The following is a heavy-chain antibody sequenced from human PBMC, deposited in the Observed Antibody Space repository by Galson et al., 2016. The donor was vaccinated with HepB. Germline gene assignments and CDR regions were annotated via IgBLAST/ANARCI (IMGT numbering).Heavy chain of an antibody. CDR2: IHNSWST. J-gene: IGHJ5*02. CDR3: ARGLNIIGP. D-gene: IGHD2/OR15-2a*01. CDR1: GGSISSGDYH. Sequence: LPCTVSGGSISSGDYHWSWLRQHPGKGLEWIGYIHNSWSTYYNPSVKSRVIISLDTSKNQFSLNLSSVTAADTAVYYCARGLNIIGPWGQGTLVTVSS. V-gene: IGHV4-31*03.